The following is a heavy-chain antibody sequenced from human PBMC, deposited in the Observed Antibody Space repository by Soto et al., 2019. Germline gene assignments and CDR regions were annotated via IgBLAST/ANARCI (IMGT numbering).Heavy chain of an antibody. CDR3: ARGSPGTGTTTWYYYYMDV. CDR2: INPNSGGT. J-gene: IGHJ6*03. Sequence: QVQLVQSGAEVKKPGASVKVSCKASGYTFTGYYMHWVRQAPGQGLEWMGWINPNSGGTNYAQKFQGWFTMTRDTSISTAYMELSRLRSDDTAVYYCARGSPGTGTTTWYYYYMDVWGKGTTVTVSS. V-gene: IGHV1-2*04. D-gene: IGHD1-7*01. CDR1: GYTFTGYY.